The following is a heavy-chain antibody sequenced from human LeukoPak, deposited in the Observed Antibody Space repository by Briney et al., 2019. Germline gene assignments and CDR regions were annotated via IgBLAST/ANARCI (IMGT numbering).Heavy chain of an antibody. J-gene: IGHJ3*02. V-gene: IGHV1-2*02. CDR1: GYTFTGYY. Sequence: ASVKVSCKASGYTFTGYYMHWVRQAPGQGLEWMGWINPNSGGTNYAQKFQGRVTMTRDTSISTAYMELSRLRSDDTAVYYCARVRGFWSASDAFDIWGQGTMVTVSS. CDR2: INPNSGGT. CDR3: ARVRGFWSASDAFDI. D-gene: IGHD3-3*01.